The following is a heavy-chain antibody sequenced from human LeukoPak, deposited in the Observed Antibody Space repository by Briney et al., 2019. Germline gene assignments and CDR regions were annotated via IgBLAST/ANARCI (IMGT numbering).Heavy chain of an antibody. CDR3: ARDAGSYYVGYYFDY. CDR2: ISYDGSNK. Sequence: PGGSLRLSCAASGFTFSSYAMHWVRQAPGKGLEWVAVISYDGSNKYYADSVKGRFTISRDNPKNTLYLQMNSLRAEDTAVYYCARDAGSYYVGYYFDYWGQGTLVTVSS. J-gene: IGHJ4*02. D-gene: IGHD1-26*01. V-gene: IGHV3-30-3*01. CDR1: GFTFSSYA.